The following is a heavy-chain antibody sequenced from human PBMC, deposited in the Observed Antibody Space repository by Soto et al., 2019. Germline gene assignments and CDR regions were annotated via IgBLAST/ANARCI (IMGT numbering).Heavy chain of an antibody. CDR2: ISGSGGST. V-gene: IGHV3-23*01. CDR3: ARALAAAGTVGAFDI. D-gene: IGHD6-13*01. J-gene: IGHJ3*02. CDR1: GFTFSSYA. Sequence: GGSLRLSCAASGFTFSSYAMSWVRQAPGKGLEWVSAISGSGGSTYYADSVKGRFTISRDNSKNTLYLQMNSLRAEDTAVYYCARALAAAGTVGAFDIWGQGTMVTVSS.